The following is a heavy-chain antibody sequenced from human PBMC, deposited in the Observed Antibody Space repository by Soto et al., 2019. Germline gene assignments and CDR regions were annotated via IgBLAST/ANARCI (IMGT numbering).Heavy chain of an antibody. J-gene: IGHJ5*02. CDR2: IYHSGNT. CDR1: GGSISSGDYY. Sequence: QVQLQESGPGLVKPSQTLSLTCTVSGGSISSGDYYWSWIRQPPGKGLGWIGYIYHSGNTYYNPSLKSRVTISVDTSKNQFSLKLSSVTAADTAVYYCARERPDGARLDPWGQGTLVTVSS. CDR3: ARERPDGARLDP. V-gene: IGHV4-30-4*01. D-gene: IGHD6-6*01.